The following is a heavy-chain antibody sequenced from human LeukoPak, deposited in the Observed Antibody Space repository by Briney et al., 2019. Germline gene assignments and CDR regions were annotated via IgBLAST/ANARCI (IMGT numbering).Heavy chain of an antibody. J-gene: IGHJ4*02. CDR2: IKQDGSEK. D-gene: IGHD6-19*01. CDR3: ARGRAVAATPFNY. V-gene: IGHV3-7*01. CDR1: GFTFSSYW. Sequence: PGGSLRLSCAASGFTFSSYWMSGVRQAPGKGLEWVANIKQDGSEKYYVDSVKGRFTISRDNAKNSLYLQMNSLRAEDTAVYYCARGRAVAATPFNYWGQGTLVTVSS.